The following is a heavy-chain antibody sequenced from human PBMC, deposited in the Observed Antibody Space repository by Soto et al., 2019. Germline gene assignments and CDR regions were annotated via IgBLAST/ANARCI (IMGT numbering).Heavy chain of an antibody. V-gene: IGHV3-7*01. CDR3: ARADTGALDI. CDR2: IKQDGSEK. CDR1: GFTFSNHW. Sequence: GGSLRLSCAASGFTFSNHWMTWVRQAPGKGLEWVANIKQDGSEKYYVDSVKGRFTLSRDNAKNSLYLQMNSLRAEDTAVYYCARADTGALDIWGQGTMVTVS. J-gene: IGHJ3*02.